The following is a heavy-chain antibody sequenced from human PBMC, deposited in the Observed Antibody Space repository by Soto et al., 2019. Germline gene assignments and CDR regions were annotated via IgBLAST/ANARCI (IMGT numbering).Heavy chain of an antibody. CDR3: AKTIPTYSGDSRGRGALVEY. D-gene: IGHD3-22*01. Sequence: QVQLVESGGGVVQPGRSLRLSCAASGFTFSTYGMHWVRQPPGKGLEWVAVISSDGKSEHYADPVKGRFSISRDNSKNTLSLQMNSLRVEDTAVYYCAKTIPTYSGDSRGRGALVEYWGRGTLFTVSS. CDR1: GFTFSTYG. V-gene: IGHV3-30*18. CDR2: ISSDGKSE. J-gene: IGHJ4*02.